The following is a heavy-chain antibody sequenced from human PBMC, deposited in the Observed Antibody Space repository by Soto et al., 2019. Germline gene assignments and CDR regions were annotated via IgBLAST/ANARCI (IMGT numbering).Heavy chain of an antibody. CDR3: ARDRLSRDYYDSSGYYPGYFQH. D-gene: IGHD3-22*01. CDR2: INPSGGST. J-gene: IGHJ1*01. Sequence: QVQLVQSGAEVKKPGASVKVSCKASGYTFTSYYMHWVRQAPGQGLEWMGIINPSGGSTSYAQKFQGRVTMTRDTSTSTVYMELSSLRSEDTAVYYCARDRLSRDYYDSSGYYPGYFQHWGQGTLVTVSS. V-gene: IGHV1-46*03. CDR1: GYTFTSYY.